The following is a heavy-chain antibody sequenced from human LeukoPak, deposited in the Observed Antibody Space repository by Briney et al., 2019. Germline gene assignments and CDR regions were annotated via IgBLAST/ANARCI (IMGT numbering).Heavy chain of an antibody. D-gene: IGHD3-16*01. J-gene: IGHJ5*02. V-gene: IGHV4-31*11. CDR2: VCHDGGT. Sequence: SETLSLTCDVSGGSISSGLYSWNWIRQHPGKGLEWIGYVCHDGGTSYNPSLKSRVTVAIDTSKNQFSLKLNSVTAADTAVYYCARHYGPWGQGTLVTVSS. CDR3: ARHYGP. CDR1: GGSISSGLYS.